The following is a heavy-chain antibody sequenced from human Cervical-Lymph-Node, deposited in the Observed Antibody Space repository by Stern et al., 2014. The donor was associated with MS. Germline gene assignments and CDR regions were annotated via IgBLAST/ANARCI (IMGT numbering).Heavy chain of an antibody. CDR3: ARGGLWGAYAPMDV. CDR2: IWHDGSIK. D-gene: IGHD3-16*01. Sequence: MQLVESGGGVVQPGRSLRLSCAASGFTFSSYGMHWVRQAPGKGLEWVTVIWHDGSIKQYADSVMGRFTISKDNDRSTLYLQMNRLRAEDTAVYYCARGGLWGAYAPMDVWGQGTTVTVSS. V-gene: IGHV3-33*01. J-gene: IGHJ6*02. CDR1: GFTFSSYG.